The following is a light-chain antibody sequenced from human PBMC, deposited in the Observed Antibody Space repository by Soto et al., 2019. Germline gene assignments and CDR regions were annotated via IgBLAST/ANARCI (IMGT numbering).Light chain of an antibody. CDR1: SSDVGGDDH. Sequence: QSALTQPPSASGSPGQSVTISCTGTSSDVGGDDHVSWYQQHPGKAPKLMIYEVNKRPSGVPDRFSGSKSGNTASLTVSGLQAEDEADYHCSSHTGNNIYWVFGGGTKLTVL. V-gene: IGLV2-8*01. CDR2: EVN. CDR3: SSHTGNNIYWV. J-gene: IGLJ3*02.